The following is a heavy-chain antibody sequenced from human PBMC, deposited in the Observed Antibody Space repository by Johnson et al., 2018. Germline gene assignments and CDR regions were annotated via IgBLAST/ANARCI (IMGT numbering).Heavy chain of an antibody. J-gene: IGHJ3*02. V-gene: IGHV1-69*01. CDR2: IMPIFGTT. D-gene: IGHD3-22*01. CDR3: ARDLNYDSREGAFDI. Sequence: SWVRQAPGQGLEWMGGIMPIFGTTKYAQKFQGRVKITADASTSTASMELSSLRSEDTAIYYCARDLNYDSREGAFDIWGQGTMVAVSS.